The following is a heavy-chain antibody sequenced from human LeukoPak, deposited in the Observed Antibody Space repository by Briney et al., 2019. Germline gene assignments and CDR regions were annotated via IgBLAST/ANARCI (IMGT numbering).Heavy chain of an antibody. CDR2: IIPIFGTA. CDR3: ARVGSGRSLGFDY. D-gene: IGHD6-19*01. V-gene: IGHV1-69*06. Sequence: SVKVSCKASGGTFSSYAISWVRQAPGQGLEWMGGIIPIFGTANYAQKLQGRVTITADKSTSTAYMELSSLRSEDTAVYYCARVGSGRSLGFDYWGQGTLVTVSS. CDR1: GGTFSSYA. J-gene: IGHJ4*02.